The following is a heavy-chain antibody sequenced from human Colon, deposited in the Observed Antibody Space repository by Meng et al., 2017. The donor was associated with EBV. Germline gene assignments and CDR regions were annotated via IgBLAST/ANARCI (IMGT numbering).Heavy chain of an antibody. V-gene: IGHV4-30-4*01. CDR2: IYYTGST. Sequence: QARLQVSGLGLVKPSHTLSLTCTVSGGSINSGDYYWSWIRQPPGKGLEWIGYIYYTGSTYYNPSLKSRVTISMDTSKNQFSLRLSSVTAADTAVYYCARNYYFDYWGQGTLVTVSS. J-gene: IGHJ4*02. CDR3: ARNYYFDY. CDR1: GGSINSGDYY.